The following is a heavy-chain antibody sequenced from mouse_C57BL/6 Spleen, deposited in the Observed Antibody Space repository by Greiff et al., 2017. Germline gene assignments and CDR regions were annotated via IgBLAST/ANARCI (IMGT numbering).Heavy chain of an antibody. CDR3: ARLVTGTGAWFAY. CDR1: GYTFTSYW. V-gene: IGHV1-50*01. CDR2: IDPSDSYT. J-gene: IGHJ3*01. D-gene: IGHD2-13*01. Sequence: VQLQQPGAELVKPGASVKLSCKASGYTFTSYWMQWVKQRPGQGLEWIGEIDPSDSYTNYNQKFKGKATLTVDTSSSTAYMQLSSLTSEDSAVYYCARLVTGTGAWFAYWGQGTLVTVSA.